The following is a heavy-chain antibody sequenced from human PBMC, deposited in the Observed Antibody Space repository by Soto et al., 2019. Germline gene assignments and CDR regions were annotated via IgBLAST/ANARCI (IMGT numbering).Heavy chain of an antibody. CDR1: GFTFSSYA. V-gene: IGHV3-23*01. Sequence: GGSLRLSCAASGFTFSSYAMSWVRQAPGKGLEWVSDISGSGGSTYYADSVKGRFTISRDKFKNTLYLQMNSLRAEDTAVYYCAKEEIWLGELYGMDVWGQGTRVTVSS. D-gene: IGHD3-10*01. CDR2: ISGSGGST. CDR3: AKEEIWLGELYGMDV. J-gene: IGHJ6*02.